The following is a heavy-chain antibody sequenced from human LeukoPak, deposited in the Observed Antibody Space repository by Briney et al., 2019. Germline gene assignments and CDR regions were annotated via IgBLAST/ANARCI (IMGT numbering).Heavy chain of an antibody. J-gene: IGHJ4*02. Sequence: PSETLSLTCTVSGGSISPYYWSWIRQPPGKGLEWIGYVYYSGSTNYNPSLKSRVTISVDTSKNQFSLKLTSVTAADTAVYYCARYWRYDSGHHFLDYWGQGTLVTVSS. CDR2: VYYSGST. V-gene: IGHV4-59*01. CDR3: ARYWRYDSGHHFLDY. D-gene: IGHD3-10*01. CDR1: GGSISPYY.